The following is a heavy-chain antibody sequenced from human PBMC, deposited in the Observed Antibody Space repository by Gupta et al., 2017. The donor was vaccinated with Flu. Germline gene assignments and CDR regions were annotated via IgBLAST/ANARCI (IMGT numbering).Heavy chain of an antibody. CDR2: IYYSGST. J-gene: IGHJ4*02. V-gene: IGHV4-39*01. D-gene: IGHD2-21*02. Sequence: QLQLQESGPGLVKPSETLSLTCTVSGGPISSSSYYWGWIRQPPGKGLEWIGSIYYSGSTYYNPSLKSRVTISVDTSKNQFSLKLSSVTAADTAVYYCARHVGVVTAGALDYWGQGTLVTVSS. CDR3: ARHVGVVTAGALDY. CDR1: GGPISSSSYY.